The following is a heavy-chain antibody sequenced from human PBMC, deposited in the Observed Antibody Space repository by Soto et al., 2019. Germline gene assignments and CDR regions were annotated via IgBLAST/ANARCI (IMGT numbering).Heavy chain of an antibody. CDR2: ISAYNGNT. Sequence: ASVKVSCKASGYTFTSYGISWVRQAPGQRLEWMGWISAYNGNTNYAQKLQGRVTMTTDTSTSTAYMELRSLRSDDTAVYYCARGKGRGYSYGYGAFDIWGQGTMVTVSS. V-gene: IGHV1-18*01. CDR3: ARGKGRGYSYGYGAFDI. J-gene: IGHJ3*02. D-gene: IGHD5-18*01. CDR1: GYTFTSYG.